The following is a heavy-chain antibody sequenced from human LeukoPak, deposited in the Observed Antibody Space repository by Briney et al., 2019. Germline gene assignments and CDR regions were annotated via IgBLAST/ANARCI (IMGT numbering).Heavy chain of an antibody. Sequence: PGGSLRLSCAASGFTFSSYAMSWVRQAPGKGLEWVSAISGSGGSTYYADSVKGRFTISRDNSKNTLYLQMNSLRAEDTAVYYCAKGRGLLFGEFHDYWGQGTLVTVSS. CDR2: ISGSGGST. D-gene: IGHD3-10*02. CDR1: GFTFSSYA. V-gene: IGHV3-23*01. J-gene: IGHJ4*02. CDR3: AKGRGLLFGEFHDY.